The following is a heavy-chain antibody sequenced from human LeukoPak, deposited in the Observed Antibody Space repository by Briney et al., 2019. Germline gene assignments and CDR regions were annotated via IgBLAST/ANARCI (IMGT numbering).Heavy chain of an antibody. D-gene: IGHD5-18*01. CDR2: IYYSGST. CDR1: GVSISSYY. Sequence: PSETLSLTCTVSGVSISSYYWSWIRQPPGKGLEWIGYIYYSGSTNYNPSLKSRVTISVDTSKNQFSLKLSSVTAADAAVYYCARDRGYSYGYGGYYFDYWGQGTLVTVSS. J-gene: IGHJ4*02. V-gene: IGHV4-59*01. CDR3: ARDRGYSYGYGGYYFDY.